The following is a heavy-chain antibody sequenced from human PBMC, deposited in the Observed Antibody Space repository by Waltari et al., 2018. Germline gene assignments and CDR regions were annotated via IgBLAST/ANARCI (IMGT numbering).Heavy chain of an antibody. CDR2: VYWDEHK. J-gene: IGHJ4*02. CDR3: AHRPSHYDIFSGYYNYFDY. Sequence: QITLKESGPTLVKPTQTLTLTCAFSGFSFSTSGVGVGWIRQPPGKALEWLAFVYWDEHKRYSPSLKSRVTITKDTSEDQVVLTMTNMDPVDTATYFCAHRPSHYDIFSGYYNYFDYWGQGILVTVSS. V-gene: IGHV2-5*02. D-gene: IGHD3-9*01. CDR1: GFSFSTSGVG.